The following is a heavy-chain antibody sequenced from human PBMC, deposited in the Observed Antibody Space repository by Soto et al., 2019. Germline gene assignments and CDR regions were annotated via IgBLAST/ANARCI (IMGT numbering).Heavy chain of an antibody. J-gene: IGHJ6*02. CDR1: GGTFSSYA. Sequence: SVKVSCKASGGTFSSYAISWVRQAPGQGLEWMGGIIPIFGTANYAQKFQGRVTITADESTSTAYMELSSLRSEDTAVYYCAKDSCISTSCYVNYYYGMDVWAQGTTVTVSS. D-gene: IGHD2-2*01. CDR3: AKDSCISTSCYVNYYYGMDV. CDR2: IIPIFGTA. V-gene: IGHV1-69*13.